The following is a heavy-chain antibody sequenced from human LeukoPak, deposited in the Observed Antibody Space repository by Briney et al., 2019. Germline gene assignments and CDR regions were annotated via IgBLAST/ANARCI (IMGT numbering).Heavy chain of an antibody. CDR2: IKSDGST. D-gene: IGHD3-22*01. Sequence: GGSLRLSCAAAGFTFSSYWMHWVRQAPGKGLVWVSRIKSDGSTRYADSVKGRFTVSRDNAKNTVSLQMNSLRAEDTGVYYCARAPSEIGGYYPEYFRHWGQGTLVIVSS. J-gene: IGHJ1*01. V-gene: IGHV3-74*01. CDR3: ARAPSEIGGYYPEYFRH. CDR1: GFTFSSYW.